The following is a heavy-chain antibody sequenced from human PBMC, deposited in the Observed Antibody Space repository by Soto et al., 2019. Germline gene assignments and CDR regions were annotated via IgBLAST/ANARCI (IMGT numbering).Heavy chain of an antibody. Sequence: EVQLVESGGGLVKPGRSLRLSCTASGFTFGDYAMSWFRQAPGKGLEWVGVIRSKAYGGTTEYAASVKGRFTISRDDSKSIAYLQMNSLKTEDTAVYYCTKISYCGGDCYSPTYYYYYGMDVWGQGTTVTVSS. D-gene: IGHD2-21*02. CDR2: IRSKAYGGTT. J-gene: IGHJ6*02. CDR1: GFTFGDYA. V-gene: IGHV3-49*05. CDR3: TKISYCGGDCYSPTYYYYYGMDV.